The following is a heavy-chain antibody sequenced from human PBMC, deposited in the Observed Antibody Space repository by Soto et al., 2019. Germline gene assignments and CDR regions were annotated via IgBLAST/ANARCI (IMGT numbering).Heavy chain of an antibody. CDR3: SRGPLDATPYFDY. Sequence: QVQLVQSGAEVKKPGSSVKVSCKASGDTFTTNSLNWVRQAPGQGLEWMGGIIPVVGTTKYAQKYQDRVTITGDKSTNAAYMELSSLRSDDTAVYYCSRGPLDATPYFDYWGQGTPVTVSS. J-gene: IGHJ4*02. CDR1: GDTFTTNS. V-gene: IGHV1-69*06. D-gene: IGHD1-26*01. CDR2: IIPVVGTT.